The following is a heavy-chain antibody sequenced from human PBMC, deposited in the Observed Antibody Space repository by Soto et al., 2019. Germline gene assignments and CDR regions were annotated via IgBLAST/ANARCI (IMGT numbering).Heavy chain of an antibody. CDR1: GFTFSDYY. V-gene: IGHV3-11*01. CDR2: ISNTGSFR. Sequence: VGSLRLSCAASGFTFSDYYMTWIRQAPGKGLEWVSYISNTGSFRHYADSVKGRFTISRDSAKNSLYLQMNNLRAEDTAVYYCARNTYYDFWTGYPNWFDPWGQGTLVTVSS. CDR3: ARNTYYDFWTGYPNWFDP. J-gene: IGHJ5*02. D-gene: IGHD3-3*01.